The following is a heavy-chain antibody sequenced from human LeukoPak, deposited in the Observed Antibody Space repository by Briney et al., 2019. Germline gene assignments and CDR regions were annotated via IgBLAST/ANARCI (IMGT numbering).Heavy chain of an antibody. V-gene: IGHV1-2*02. CDR3: ARASFNSGSYFY. CDR1: GYXFTGYY. Sequence: GASVKVSCKASGYXFTGYYMHWVRQAPGQGLEWMGWINANSGGTNYAQKFQGRVTMTRDTSINIAYTELSSLRSDDTAVYYCARASFNSGSYFYWGQGTLVTVSS. D-gene: IGHD1-26*01. J-gene: IGHJ4*02. CDR2: INANSGGT.